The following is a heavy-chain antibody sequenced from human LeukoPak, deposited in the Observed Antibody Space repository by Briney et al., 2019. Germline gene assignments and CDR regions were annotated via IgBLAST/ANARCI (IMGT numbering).Heavy chain of an antibody. Sequence: GGSLRLSCAASVFTVSDNYMNWVRQAPGKGLEWVSVIDSGGNTYYADFVKGRFTISRDPSKNTVFLQMTSLRVEDTAIYYCARDWNGDYAFENWGQGTLVIVSS. J-gene: IGHJ4*02. CDR2: IDSGGNT. CDR3: ARDWNGDYAFEN. D-gene: IGHD4-17*01. V-gene: IGHV3-53*01. CDR1: VFTVSDNY.